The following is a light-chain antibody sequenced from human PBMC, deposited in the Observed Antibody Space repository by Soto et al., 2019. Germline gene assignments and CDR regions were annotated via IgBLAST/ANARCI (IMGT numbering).Light chain of an antibody. CDR3: SSYTSSSTYV. J-gene: IGLJ1*01. Sequence: QLVLTQSSSASASLGSSVKLTCTLSSGHSSYIIAWHQQQPGKAPRYLMKLEGSGSYNKGSGVPDRFSGSSSGADRYLTISNLQSEDEADYYCSSYTSSSTYVFGTGTKVTVL. CDR2: LEGSGSY. CDR1: SGHSSYI. V-gene: IGLV4-60*03.